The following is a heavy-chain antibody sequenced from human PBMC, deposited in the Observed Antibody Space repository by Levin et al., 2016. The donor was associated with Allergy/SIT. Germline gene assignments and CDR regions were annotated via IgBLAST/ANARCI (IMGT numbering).Heavy chain of an antibody. V-gene: IGHV1-18*01. CDR3: ARVAYGGNSGSYFDI. CDR2: ITTHNGNT. Sequence: WVRQAPGQGLEWMGWITTHNGNTNYAQKLQGRVTMTTDTSTSTAYMELRSLRSDDTAVYYCARVAYGGNSGSYFDIWGQGTMVTVSS. D-gene: IGHD4-23*01. J-gene: IGHJ3*02.